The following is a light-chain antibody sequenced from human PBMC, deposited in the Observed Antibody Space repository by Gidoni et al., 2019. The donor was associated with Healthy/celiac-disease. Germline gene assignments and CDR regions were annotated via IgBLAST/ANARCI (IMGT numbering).Light chain of an antibody. Sequence: QSVLTPPPSVSGATGQRVTISCTGSSSNLGAGYDVHCAPLLPATAPKLLIDGTSTRPSGVPDRSSGSKSGTSASPAITGLQAEDEADYYCQSYDSSLSGSVVGGGTKPTVL. CDR3: QSYDSSLSGSV. V-gene: IGLV1-40*01. CDR2: GTS. CDR1: SSNLGAGYD. J-gene: IGLJ3*02.